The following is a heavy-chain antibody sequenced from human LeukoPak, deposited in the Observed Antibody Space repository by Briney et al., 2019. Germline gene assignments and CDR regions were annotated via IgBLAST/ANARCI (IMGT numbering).Heavy chain of an antibody. V-gene: IGHV3-7*01. CDR1: GFTFSGFW. D-gene: IGHD3-10*01. CDR3: AKEGAFPIITYDS. J-gene: IGHJ5*01. Sequence: GGSLRLSCAASGFTFSGFWMNWVRQAPGKGLEWAANINQDGTEKYFVDSVKGRFTISRDNAKRSVYLQMNSLRAEDTAVYYCAKEGAFPIITYDSWGQGTLVTVSS. CDR2: INQDGTEK.